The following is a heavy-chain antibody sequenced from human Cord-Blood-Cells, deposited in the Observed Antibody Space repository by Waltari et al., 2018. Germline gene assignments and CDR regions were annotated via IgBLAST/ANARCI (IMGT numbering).Heavy chain of an antibody. D-gene: IGHD6-13*01. CDR1: GFTFSSYG. V-gene: IGHV3-33*01. J-gene: IGHJ4*02. Sequence: QVQLVESGGGVVQPGRSLRLSCAASGFTFSSYGMHWVRQGPGKGLEWVAVIWYDGSNKYYADSVKGRFTISRDNSKNTLYLQMNSLRAEDTAVYYCASTNSSSFDYWGQGTLVTVSS. CDR3: ASTNSSSFDY. CDR2: IWYDGSNK.